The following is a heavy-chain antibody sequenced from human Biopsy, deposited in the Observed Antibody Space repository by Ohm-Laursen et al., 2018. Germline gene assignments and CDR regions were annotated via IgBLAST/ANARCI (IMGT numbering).Heavy chain of an antibody. D-gene: IGHD3-22*01. V-gene: IGHV1-2*02. J-gene: IGHJ5*02. CDR3: TRGGYYYDSLAYYYWFDP. CDR1: GYTFTGYH. CDR2: IKAKTGDT. Sequence: SSVKVSCKAFGYTFTGYHVHWVRQAPGQGLEWMGWIKAKTGDTNYAQKFQGRVTMTRDTSISTAYVDLSSLRSDDTAVYYCTRGGYYYDSLAYYYWFDPWGQGTHVIVSS.